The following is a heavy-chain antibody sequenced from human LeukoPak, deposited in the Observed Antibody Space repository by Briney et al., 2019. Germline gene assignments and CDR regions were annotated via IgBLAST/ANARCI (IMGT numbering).Heavy chain of an antibody. CDR3: ARDEDAFDL. CDR2: ITHSGST. V-gene: IGHV4-34*01. J-gene: IGHJ3*01. Sequence: SETLSLTCAVYAGSFSNYYWSWITQPPGKGLEWIGGITHSGSTNYNPSLKSRVTISVDTSKNQFSLKLSSVTAADTAVYYCARDEDAFDLWGQGTMVSVSS. CDR1: AGSFSNYY.